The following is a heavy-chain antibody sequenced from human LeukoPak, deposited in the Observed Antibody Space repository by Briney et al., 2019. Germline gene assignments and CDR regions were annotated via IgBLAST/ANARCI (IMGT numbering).Heavy chain of an antibody. CDR1: GFTFDDYG. Sequence: GGSLRLSCAASGFTFDDYGMSWVRQAPGKGLEWVSGINWNGGSTGYAASVKGRFTISRDNAKNSLYLQMNSLRTEDTALYYCARVIMVRGVISYYYYYMDVWGKGTTVTVSS. V-gene: IGHV3-20*04. CDR2: INWNGGST. J-gene: IGHJ6*03. D-gene: IGHD3-10*01. CDR3: ARVIMVRGVISYYYYYMDV.